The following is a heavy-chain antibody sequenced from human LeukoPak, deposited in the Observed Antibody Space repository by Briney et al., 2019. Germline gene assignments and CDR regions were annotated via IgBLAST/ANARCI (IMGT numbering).Heavy chain of an antibody. D-gene: IGHD2-2*01. CDR2: IYHSGST. J-gene: IGHJ6*03. Sequence: PSGTLSLTCAVSGGSISSSNWWSWVRQPPGKGLEWIGEIYHSGSTNYNPSLKSRVTISVDKSKNQFSLKLSSVTAADTAVYYCVVVYCSSTSCYNYYYYMDVWGKGTTVTVSS. CDR1: GGSISSSNW. CDR3: VVVYCSSTSCYNYYYYMDV. V-gene: IGHV4-4*02.